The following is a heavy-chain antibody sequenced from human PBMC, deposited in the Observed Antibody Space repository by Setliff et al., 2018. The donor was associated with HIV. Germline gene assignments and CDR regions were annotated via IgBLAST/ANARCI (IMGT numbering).Heavy chain of an antibody. CDR1: GYTFTDYY. V-gene: IGHV1-2*02. D-gene: IGHD1-26*01. CDR3: ARGPVGGTVDY. Sequence: ASVMVSCKASGYTFTDYYMHWVRQAPGQGLEWMGWINPNTGATNYAQTFQGRVTVTRDTSIRTAYMDLSSLRSDDTALYHCARGPVGGTVDYWGQGTQVTVSS. J-gene: IGHJ4*02. CDR2: INPNTGAT.